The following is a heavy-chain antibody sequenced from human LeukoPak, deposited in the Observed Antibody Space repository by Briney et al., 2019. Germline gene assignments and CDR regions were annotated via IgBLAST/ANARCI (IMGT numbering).Heavy chain of an antibody. V-gene: IGHV3-30*04. CDR1: GFTFSSYA. Sequence: GRSLRLSCAASGFTFSSYAMHWVRQAPGKGLEWVAVISYDGSNKYYADSVKGRFTISRDNSKNTLYLQMNSLRAEDTAVYYCAKEEEVRGVIILDYYYYMDVWGKGTTVTVSS. J-gene: IGHJ6*03. D-gene: IGHD3-10*01. CDR3: AKEEEVRGVIILDYYYYMDV. CDR2: ISYDGSNK.